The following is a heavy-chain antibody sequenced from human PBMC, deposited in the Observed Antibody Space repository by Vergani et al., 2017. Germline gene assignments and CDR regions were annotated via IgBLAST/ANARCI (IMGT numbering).Heavy chain of an antibody. CDR3: ARDLRLLYNRFDP. V-gene: IGHV3-33*01. J-gene: IGHJ5*02. Sequence: QVQLVESGGGVVQPGRSLRLSCAASGFTFNQYGMHWVRQAPGKGLEWVAVTWYDGNNKQYADSVNGRFTISRDNSKSTMYLQMNSLRDEDTGLYYCARDLRLLYNRFDPWGQGTLVTVSS. D-gene: IGHD1-14*01. CDR2: TWYDGNNK. CDR1: GFTFNQYG.